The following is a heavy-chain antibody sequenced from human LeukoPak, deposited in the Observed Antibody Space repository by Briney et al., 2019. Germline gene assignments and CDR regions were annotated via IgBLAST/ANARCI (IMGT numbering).Heavy chain of an antibody. CDR3: ARSISSGWYLVDY. CDR1: GGSISSSSYY. D-gene: IGHD6-19*01. V-gene: IGHV4-39*07. CDR2: INHSGST. Sequence: PSETLSLTCTVSGGSISSSSYYWSWIRQPPGKGLEWIGEINHSGSTNYNPSLKSRVTISVDTSKNQFSLKLSSVTAADTAVYYCARSISSGWYLVDYWGQGTLVTVSS. J-gene: IGHJ4*02.